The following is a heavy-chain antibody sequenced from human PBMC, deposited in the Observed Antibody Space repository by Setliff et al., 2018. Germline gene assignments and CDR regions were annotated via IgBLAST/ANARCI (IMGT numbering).Heavy chain of an antibody. Sequence: HPGGSLRLSCVGSDFTFSNSAMSWVRQAPGKGLEWVSTITDSGSKIQYVDSVKGRFTISIDNSKNSLYLQMDSLRPEDTAVYYCAKDRLFPRYWGLGTRVTVSA. CDR2: ITDSGSKI. D-gene: IGHD2-21*01. V-gene: IGHV3-23*01. J-gene: IGHJ4*02. CDR3: AKDRLFPRY. CDR1: DFTFSNSA.